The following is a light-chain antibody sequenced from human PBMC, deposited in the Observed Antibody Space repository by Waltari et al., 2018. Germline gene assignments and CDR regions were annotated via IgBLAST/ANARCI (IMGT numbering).Light chain of an antibody. CDR1: QRVNSN. CDR3: QQYNNWPYT. Sequence: EIVMTQSPDTLSVSPGERASLPCRASQRVNSNFAWYQQKPGQAPRLLIYGASIRAIGIPARFSGSGSGTEFTLTINILQSEDFALYYCQQYNNWPYTFGQETKLEIK. V-gene: IGKV3D-15*03. CDR2: GAS. J-gene: IGKJ2*01.